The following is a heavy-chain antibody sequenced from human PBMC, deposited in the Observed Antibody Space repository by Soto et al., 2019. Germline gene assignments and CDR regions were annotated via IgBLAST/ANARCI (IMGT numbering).Heavy chain of an antibody. V-gene: IGHV1-18*01. D-gene: IGHD3-16*01. CDR3: ARLPPYSYGNYVTYYFDS. CDR2: VRADSGNT. Sequence: QVQLVQSGAEVKKPGASVKVSCKASGYTFISYGINWVRQAPGQGLEWMGWVRADSGNTNYAQRLQGRVTMTTDTSTSTTYMKLRSLKSDDTAMYYCARLPPYSYGNYVTYYFDSWGRGTLVTVSS. CDR1: GYTFISYG. J-gene: IGHJ4*02.